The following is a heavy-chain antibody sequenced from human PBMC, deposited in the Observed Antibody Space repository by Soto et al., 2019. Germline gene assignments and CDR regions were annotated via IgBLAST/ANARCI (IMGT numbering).Heavy chain of an antibody. CDR2: IIPISGTA. CDR3: ARSQGSSTSLEIYYYYYSGMDV. CDR1: GGTFSSYA. D-gene: IGHD2-2*01. J-gene: IGHJ6*02. V-gene: IGHV1-69*01. Sequence: QVQLVQSGAEVKKPGSSVKVSCKASGGTFSSYAISWVRQAPGQGLEWMGGIIPISGTANYAQKFQGRVTITADESTSTAYMELSSRRSEDTAVYYCARSQGSSTSLEIYYYYYSGMDVWGQGTTVTVSS.